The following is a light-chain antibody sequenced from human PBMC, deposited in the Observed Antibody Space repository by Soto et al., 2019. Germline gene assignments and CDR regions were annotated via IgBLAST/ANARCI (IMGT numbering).Light chain of an antibody. CDR3: MLSYSGTQVV. V-gene: IGLV7-46*01. CDR2: NTS. Sequence: QAVVTQEHSLTVSPGGTVTLTCGSSTGAVTSGHYPYWFQQKHGQAPRTLIYNTSNKHSWTPARFSGSLLGGKAALTLSGAQSEDEAEYYCMLSYSGTQVVFSGGTMVTV. CDR1: TGAVTSGHY. J-gene: IGLJ2*01.